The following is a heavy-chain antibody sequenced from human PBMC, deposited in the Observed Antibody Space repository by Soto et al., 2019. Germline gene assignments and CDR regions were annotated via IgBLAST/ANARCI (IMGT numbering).Heavy chain of an antibody. V-gene: IGHV3-64*04. J-gene: IGHJ4*02. CDR3: AKGGRQWLVTSDFNY. CDR2: ISIDGSRT. D-gene: IGHD6-19*01. CDR1: GFIFSIYA. Sequence: GSLRLSCSGSGFIFSIYAIHWVRQAPGKGLEYVSFISIDGSRTHYADSVKGRFTISRDSSKNTVSLEMTSLRAEDTAVYYCAKGGRQWLVTSDFNYWGQGALVTVSS.